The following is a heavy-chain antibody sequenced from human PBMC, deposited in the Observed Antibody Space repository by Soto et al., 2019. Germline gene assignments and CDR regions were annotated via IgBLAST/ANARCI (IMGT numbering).Heavy chain of an antibody. J-gene: IGHJ4*02. D-gene: IGHD3-10*01. Sequence: QVQLVQSGAEVKKPGASVKVSCKASGYTFTSYDISWVRQAPGQGLEWMGWIRAYNGNTKFAQKFQGRVTMATDTTTSTAYMAVRSLRSGDTAVDYCGMNYGEGSNDLDYWGQGTLVTVSS. V-gene: IGHV1-18*04. CDR3: GMNYGEGSNDLDY. CDR2: IRAYNGNT. CDR1: GYTFTSYD.